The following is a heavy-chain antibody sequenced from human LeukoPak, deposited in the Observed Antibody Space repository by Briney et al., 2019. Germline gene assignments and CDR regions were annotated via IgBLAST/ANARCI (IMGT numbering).Heavy chain of an antibody. CDR3: PTHFYCNSDGCFYYLGV. V-gene: IGHV3-15*01. CDR2: IKSKNEGGTS. D-gene: IGHD2/OR15-2a*01. J-gene: IGHJ6*03. Sequence: GGSLRLSCAASGFIFNNAKMHWVRQAPGKGLEWLGRIKSKNEGGTSDYAGRVKGRFSISRDGLKNIVSLQMHPLNHEDTAVYFCPTHFYCNSDGCFYYLGVWGKGTTVTVSS. CDR1: GFIFNNAK.